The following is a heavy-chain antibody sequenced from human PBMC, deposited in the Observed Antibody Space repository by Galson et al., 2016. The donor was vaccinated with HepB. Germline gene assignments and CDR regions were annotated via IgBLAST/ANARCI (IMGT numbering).Heavy chain of an antibody. CDR1: GFTFSSYA. CDR2: INSNGLMT. D-gene: IGHD1-26*01. CDR3: ARGSSGRGLWELRPLNYDGMDV. V-gene: IGHV3-64*02. J-gene: IGHJ6*02. Sequence: SLRLSCAASGFTFSSYAMHWVRQAPGKGLEYVSAINSNGLMTYYAESVKGRFTIFRDNSKNTLYLQMGSLGADDMAVYYCARGSSGRGLWELRPLNYDGMDVWGQGTTVTVSS.